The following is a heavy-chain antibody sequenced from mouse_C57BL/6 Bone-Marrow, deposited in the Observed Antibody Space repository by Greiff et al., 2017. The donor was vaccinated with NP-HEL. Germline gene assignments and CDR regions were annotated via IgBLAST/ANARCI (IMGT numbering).Heavy chain of an antibody. D-gene: IGHD4-1*01. CDR3: TTGWDEDWYFDV. V-gene: IGHV14-4*01. CDR2: IDPENGDT. Sequence: VQLQQSGAELVRPGASVKLSCTASGFNIKDDYMHWVKQRPEQGLEWIGWIDPENGDTEYASKFQGKATITADTSSNTAYLQLSSLTSEDTAVYCCTTGWDEDWYFDVWGTGTTVTVSS. CDR1: GFNIKDDY. J-gene: IGHJ1*03.